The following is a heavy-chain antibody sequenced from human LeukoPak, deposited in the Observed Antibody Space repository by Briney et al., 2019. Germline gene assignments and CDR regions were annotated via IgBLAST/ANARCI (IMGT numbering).Heavy chain of an antibody. V-gene: IGHV3-30-3*01. J-gene: IGHJ3*02. CDR2: ISYDGSNK. CDR1: GFTFSSYA. D-gene: IGHD5-24*01. Sequence: GGSLRLSCAASGFTFSSYAMHWVRQAPGKGLEWVAVISYDGSNKYYADSVKGRFTISRDNSKNTLYLQMNSLRAEDTAVYYCVRRYGYAFDIWGQGTMVTVSS. CDR3: VRRYGYAFDI.